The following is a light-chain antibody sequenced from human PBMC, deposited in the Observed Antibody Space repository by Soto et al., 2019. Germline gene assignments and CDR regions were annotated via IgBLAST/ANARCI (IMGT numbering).Light chain of an antibody. Sequence: QSVLTQPPSMSAAPGQMVAISCSGTSSNIGDNSVSWYQHFPGTAPKVLIYDNNRRPSGIPDRFSGSKSGTLATLTIIGLQTGDEADYYCATWDSALSAGVFGGGTKVTVL. CDR1: SSNIGDNS. V-gene: IGLV1-51*01. J-gene: IGLJ3*02. CDR3: ATWDSALSAGV. CDR2: DNN.